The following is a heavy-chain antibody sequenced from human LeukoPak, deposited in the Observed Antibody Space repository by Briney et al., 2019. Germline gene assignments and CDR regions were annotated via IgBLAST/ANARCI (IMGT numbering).Heavy chain of an antibody. V-gene: IGHV3-49*04. CDR1: GFTFGDYA. J-gene: IGHJ4*02. D-gene: IGHD4-17*01. CDR2: IRSNTYGGTT. CDR3: TRADWTRVTTAIYFGY. Sequence: GGSLRLSCTASGFTFGDYAMSWVRQAPGKGLEWVGFIRSNTYGGTTEYAASVKGRSTISRDDSKSIAYLQMNSLETEDTAVYYCTRADWTRVTTAIYFGYWGQGTLVTASS.